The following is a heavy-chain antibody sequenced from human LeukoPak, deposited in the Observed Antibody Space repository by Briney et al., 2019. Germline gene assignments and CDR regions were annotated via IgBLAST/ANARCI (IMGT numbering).Heavy chain of an antibody. CDR3: ASSGSYRFDY. V-gene: IGHV3-48*02. CDR2: ITASGTAM. J-gene: IGHJ4*02. D-gene: IGHD1-26*01. Sequence: HPGGFLRLSCAASGFTFSSYSMNWVRQAPGKGLEWVSHITASGTAMFYADSVKGRFTISRDNAKNSLYLQMNSLRDEGTAVYYCASSGSYRFDYWGQGTLVTVSS. CDR1: GFTFSSYS.